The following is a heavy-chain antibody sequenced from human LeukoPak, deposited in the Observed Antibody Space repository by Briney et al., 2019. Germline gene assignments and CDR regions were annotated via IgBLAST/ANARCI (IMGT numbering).Heavy chain of an antibody. V-gene: IGHV3-21*01. CDR1: GFTFSSYS. D-gene: IGHD3-9*01. CDR2: ISSSSCYI. CDR3: ARDRSDILTGSYGYYFDY. Sequence: GGSLRLSCAASGFTFSSYSMNWVRQAPGKGLEWVSSISSSSCYIYYADSVKGRFTVSRDNAKNSLYLQMNSLRAEDTAVYYCARDRSDILTGSYGYYFDYWGQGTLVTVSS. J-gene: IGHJ4*02.